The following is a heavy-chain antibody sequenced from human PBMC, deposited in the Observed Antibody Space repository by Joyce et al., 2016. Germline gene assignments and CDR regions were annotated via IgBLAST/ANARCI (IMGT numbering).Heavy chain of an antibody. J-gene: IGHJ4*02. CDR1: GISFTNAW. CDR2: IQSKIDGGTT. V-gene: IGHV3-15*01. Sequence: VQVVESGGGMVKPGGSLRLSCAGSGISFTNAWMSWFHQAPGKGLESVGRIQSKIDGGTTDYPEAVKGRFIISRDDSKNMLYLEMNNLKTEDTAVYYCSARNDDYGDYWGQGTLVAVSS. CDR3: SARNDDYGDY. D-gene: IGHD4/OR15-4a*01.